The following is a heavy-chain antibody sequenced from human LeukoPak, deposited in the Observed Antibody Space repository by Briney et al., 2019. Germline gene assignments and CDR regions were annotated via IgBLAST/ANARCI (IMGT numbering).Heavy chain of an antibody. D-gene: IGHD2/OR15-2a*01. V-gene: IGHV3-74*01. CDR1: GNYS. J-gene: IGHJ4*02. CDR3: VSFYETY. CDR2: INSDGSWT. Sequence: GGSLRLSCAASGNYSMPCVSQAPGAGLVWVSHINSDGSWTSYADSVKGRFTISKDNAKNTVYLQMNSLRAEDTAVYYCVSFYETYWGRGTLVTVSS.